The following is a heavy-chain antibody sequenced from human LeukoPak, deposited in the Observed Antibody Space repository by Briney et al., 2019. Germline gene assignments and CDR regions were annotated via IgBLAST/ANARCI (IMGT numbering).Heavy chain of an antibody. Sequence: ASVKVSCKTSGYTFSDYYMHWVRQAPGQGPEWMGWINPKSGGTDYAQRFQGRVTMTRDTSISTAYMELSSLRSDDTAVYYCARDGVYSRNFDAFDLWGQGTMVTVSS. CDR1: GYTFSDYY. V-gene: IGHV1-2*02. J-gene: IGHJ3*01. CDR3: ARDGVYSRNFDAFDL. D-gene: IGHD6-13*01. CDR2: INPKSGGT.